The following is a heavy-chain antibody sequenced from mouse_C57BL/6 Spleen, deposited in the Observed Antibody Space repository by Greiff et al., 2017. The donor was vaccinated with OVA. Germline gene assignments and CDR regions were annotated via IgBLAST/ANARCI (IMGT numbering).Heavy chain of an antibody. V-gene: IGHV1-4*01. CDR2: INPSSGYT. J-gene: IGHJ4*01. D-gene: IGHD2-4*01. Sequence: VKLVESGAELARPGASVKMSCKASGYTFTSYTMHWVKQRPGQGLEWIGYINPSSGYTKYNQKFKDKATLTADKSSSTAYMQLSSLTSEDSAVYYCARNYDYDNYAMDYWGQGTSVTVSS. CDR3: ARNYDYDNYAMDY. CDR1: GYTFTSYT.